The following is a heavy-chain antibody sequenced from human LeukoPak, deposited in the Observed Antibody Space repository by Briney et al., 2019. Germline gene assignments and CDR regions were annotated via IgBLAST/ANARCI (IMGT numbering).Heavy chain of an antibody. CDR3: ARDGGGYCSGGSCYNWFDP. D-gene: IGHD2-15*01. CDR1: GNSISSGDYY. CDR2: IYTSGST. J-gene: IGHJ5*02. V-gene: IGHV4-61*02. Sequence: SETLSLTCTVSGNSISSGDYYWSWIRQPAGKGLEWIGRIYTSGSTTYNPSLKSRVTISGDTSENQFSLRLSSVTAADTAVYYCARDGGGYCSGGSCYNWFDPWGQGTLVTVSS.